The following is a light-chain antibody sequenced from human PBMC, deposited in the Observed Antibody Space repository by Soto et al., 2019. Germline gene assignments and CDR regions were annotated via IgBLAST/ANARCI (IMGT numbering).Light chain of an antibody. CDR3: QQYIKWPIT. CDR2: GAS. J-gene: IGKJ5*01. CDR1: QSVSSR. Sequence: EIVMTQSPATLSVSPGERATLSCRASQSVSSRLAWYQQKLGQAPRLLIYGASTRATGIPARFSGSGSGTEFTLTVSSLQSEDFAVYYCQQYIKWPITFGQGTRLEN. V-gene: IGKV3-15*01.